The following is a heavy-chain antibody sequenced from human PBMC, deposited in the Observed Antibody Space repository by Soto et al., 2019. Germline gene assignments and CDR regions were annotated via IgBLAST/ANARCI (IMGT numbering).Heavy chain of an antibody. CDR2: ISATGGGT. V-gene: IGHV3-23*01. Sequence: GSLRLPCAASGFKFSNYAMSWVRQAPGKGLEWVSLISATGGGTYYADSVKGRFTISRDNSHNTLYLQVHSLTAEDTAVYYCAKDRRAGGNSAFYFDFWGQGAQVTVSS. J-gene: IGHJ4*02. CDR3: AKDRRAGGNSAFYFDF. D-gene: IGHD3-16*01. CDR1: GFKFSNYA.